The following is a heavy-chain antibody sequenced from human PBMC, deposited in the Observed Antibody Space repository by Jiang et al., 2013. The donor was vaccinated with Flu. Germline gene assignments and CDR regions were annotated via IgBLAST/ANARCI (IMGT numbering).Heavy chain of an antibody. CDR2: SGST. Sequence: SGSTNYSPSLKSRVTISVDTSKNQFSLKLTSVTAADTAVYYCARSSSGSYRYWGQGTLVTVSS. J-gene: IGHJ4*02. D-gene: IGHD1-26*01. V-gene: IGHV4-4*09. CDR3: ARSSSGSYRY.